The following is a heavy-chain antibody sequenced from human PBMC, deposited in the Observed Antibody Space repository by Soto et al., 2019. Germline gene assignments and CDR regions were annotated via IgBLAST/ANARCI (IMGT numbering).Heavy chain of an antibody. D-gene: IGHD6-25*01. V-gene: IGHV1-18*01. Sequence: ASVKVSCKASGYTFTSYGISWVRQAPGQGLEWMGWISAYNGNTNYAQKLQGRVTMTTDTSTSTAYMELRSLRSDDTAVYYCARGTAGAVNYYPGLDVWAKGTTFTVAS. CDR3: ARGTAGAVNYYPGLDV. J-gene: IGHJ6*04. CDR1: GYTFTSYG. CDR2: ISAYNGNT.